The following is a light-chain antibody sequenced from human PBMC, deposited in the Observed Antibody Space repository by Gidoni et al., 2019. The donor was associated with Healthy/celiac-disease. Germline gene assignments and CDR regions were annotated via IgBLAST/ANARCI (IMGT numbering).Light chain of an antibody. CDR2: GAS. Sequence: EIVLTQSPATLSWSPGERATLSCRASQSVSSYLAWYQQKPGQAPRLLIYGASNRATVIPARFSGRASGTDFTLTISSLAPEDFAVYYCQQLSNSHTFGGGTKVEIK. CDR3: QQLSNSHT. CDR1: QSVSSY. V-gene: IGKV3-11*01. J-gene: IGKJ4*01.